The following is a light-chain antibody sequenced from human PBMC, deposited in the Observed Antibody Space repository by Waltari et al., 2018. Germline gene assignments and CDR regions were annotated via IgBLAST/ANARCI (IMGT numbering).Light chain of an antibody. CDR1: SSDVGGYNY. Sequence: QSALTQPASVSGSPGQSLTISCTGTSSDVGGYNYVSWYQQHPGKAPKLMIYEVSNRPSGFSNRFSGSKSGNTASLTISGRQAEDEADYYCSSYTSSTLVFGGGTKLTVL. J-gene: IGLJ2*01. V-gene: IGLV2-14*01. CDR2: EVS. CDR3: SSYTSSTLV.